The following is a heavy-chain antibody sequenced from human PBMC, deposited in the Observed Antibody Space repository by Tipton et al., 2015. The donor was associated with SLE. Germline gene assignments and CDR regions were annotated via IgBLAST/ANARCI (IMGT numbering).Heavy chain of an antibody. V-gene: IGHV3-30*04. CDR2: ISYDGSNK. D-gene: IGHD6-13*01. CDR3: ARNSRLEDAFDI. CDR1: GFTFSSYA. Sequence: SLRLSCAASGFTFSSYAMHWVRQAPGKGLEWVAVISYDGSNKYYADSVKGRFTISRDNSKNTLYLQMNSLRAEDTAVYYCARNSRLEDAFDIWGQGTMVTVSS. J-gene: IGHJ3*02.